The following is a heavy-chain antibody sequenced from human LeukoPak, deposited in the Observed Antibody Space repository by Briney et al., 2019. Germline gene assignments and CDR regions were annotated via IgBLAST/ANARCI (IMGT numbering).Heavy chain of an antibody. D-gene: IGHD1-14*01. CDR3: ARGVEPLAANTLAY. V-gene: IGHV3-53*01. CDR1: GFTVITND. Sequence: PGGSLRLSCAASGFTVITNDMTWVRQAPGKGVEWFSVLYSDGNTKYADSVQGRFTISRDNSKNTLYHEMNSLSPDDTAVYYCARGVEPLAANTLAYWGQGTLVTVSS. J-gene: IGHJ4*02. CDR2: LYSDGNT.